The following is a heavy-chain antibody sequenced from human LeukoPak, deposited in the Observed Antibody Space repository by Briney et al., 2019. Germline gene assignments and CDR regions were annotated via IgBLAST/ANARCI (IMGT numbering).Heavy chain of an antibody. V-gene: IGHV3-15*01. J-gene: IGHJ3*02. CDR1: GLTFTKAW. D-gene: IGHD3-22*01. CDR2: IKSNTDGGTT. CDR3: TTNPYDRSGYHI. Sequence: GGSLRLSCAASGLTFTKAWMTWVRQAPGEGLEWVGRIKSNTDGGTTDYAAPVKGRFTISRDDSKNTLYLQMNSLKTEDTAVYYCTTNPYDRSGYHIWGQGTMVTVSS.